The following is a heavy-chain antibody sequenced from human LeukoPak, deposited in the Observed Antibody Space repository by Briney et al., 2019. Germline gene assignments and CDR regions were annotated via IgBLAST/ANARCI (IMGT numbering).Heavy chain of an antibody. CDR3: ARDCSGGSCSPEKAFDI. Sequence: SETLSLTCTVSVGSISSYYWTWIRQPAGKGLEWSGRTYTGGSTHYNPSLKSRVTMSVDKSKNQFSLQLSSVTAADTAVYYCARDCSGGSCSPEKAFDIWGQGTMVTVSS. CDR1: VGSISSYY. CDR2: TYTGGST. J-gene: IGHJ3*02. V-gene: IGHV4-4*07. D-gene: IGHD2-15*01.